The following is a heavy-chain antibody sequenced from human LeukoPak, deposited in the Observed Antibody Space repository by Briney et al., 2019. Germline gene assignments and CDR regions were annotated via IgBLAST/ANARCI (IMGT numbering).Heavy chain of an antibody. CDR3: ARATFDYGDNWFDP. D-gene: IGHD4-17*01. CDR2: IYYSGST. V-gene: IGHV4-61*01. J-gene: IGHJ5*02. CDR1: GYSISSGYY. Sequence: PSETLSLTCTVSGYSISSGYYWGWIRQPPGKGLEWIGYIYYSGSTNYNPSLKSRVSISVDTSKNEFSLRLSSVTAAYTAVYYCARATFDYGDNWFDPWGQGTLVTVSS.